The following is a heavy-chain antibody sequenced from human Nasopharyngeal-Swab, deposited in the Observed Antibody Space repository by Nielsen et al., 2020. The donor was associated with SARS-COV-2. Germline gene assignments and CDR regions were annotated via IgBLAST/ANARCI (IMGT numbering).Heavy chain of an antibody. V-gene: IGHV3-48*02. Sequence: GESFKISCAAPGFSFSSYALTWVRQAPGKGREWISHILSGGSIPDYADSVKGRFTISRDNGKNSLYLQMNSLRDDDPAVYYCARGNYGDYTFDVWGQGAMVTVSS. CDR3: ARGNYGDYTFDV. J-gene: IGHJ3*01. CDR2: ILSGGSIP. CDR1: GFSFSSYA. D-gene: IGHD4-17*01.